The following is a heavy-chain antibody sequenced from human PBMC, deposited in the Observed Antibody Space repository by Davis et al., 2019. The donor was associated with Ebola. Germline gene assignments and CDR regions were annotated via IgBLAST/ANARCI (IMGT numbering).Heavy chain of an antibody. CDR3: ARGPLGYCSGGSCYFDY. V-gene: IGHV1-69*13. CDR2: IIPIFGTA. Sequence: SVKVSCKASGGTFSSYAISWVRQAPGQGLEWMGGIIPIFGTANYAQKFQGRVTITADESTSTAYMELSSLRSEDTAVYYCARGPLGYCSGGSCYFDYWGQGTLVTVSS. CDR1: GGTFSSYA. J-gene: IGHJ4*02. D-gene: IGHD2-15*01.